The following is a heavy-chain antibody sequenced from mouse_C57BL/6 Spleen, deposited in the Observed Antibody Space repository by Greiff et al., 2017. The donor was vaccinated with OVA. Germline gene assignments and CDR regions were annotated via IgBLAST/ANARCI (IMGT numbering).Heavy chain of an antibody. CDR3: AREVSSPTYYFDY. J-gene: IGHJ2*01. Sequence: QVQLQQSGAELVKPGASVKMSCKASGYTFTSYWITWVKQRPGQGLEWIGDIYPGSGSTNYNEKFKSKATLTVDTSSSTAYMQLSSLTSEDSAVYYCAREVSSPTYYFDYWGQGTTLTVSS. CDR1: GYTFTSYW. V-gene: IGHV1-55*01. CDR2: IYPGSGST. D-gene: IGHD1-1*01.